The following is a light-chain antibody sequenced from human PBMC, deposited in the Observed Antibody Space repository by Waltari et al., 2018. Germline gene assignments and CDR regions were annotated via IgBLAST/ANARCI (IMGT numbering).Light chain of an antibody. Sequence: DIQMTQSPSSLSASVGDRVTIACRASQSISSYLNWYQQKPGKAPKLLIYAASSLQSGVPSRFSGSGSGRDFTLTINSLQPEDFATYYCQQSYSTPYTFGQVTKLEIK. CDR3: QQSYSTPYT. CDR1: QSISSY. J-gene: IGKJ2*01. V-gene: IGKV1-39*01. CDR2: AAS.